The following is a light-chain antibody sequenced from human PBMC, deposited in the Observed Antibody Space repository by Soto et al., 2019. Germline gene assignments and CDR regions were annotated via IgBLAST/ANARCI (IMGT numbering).Light chain of an antibody. CDR2: GAS. J-gene: IGKJ1*01. Sequence: DLQMTQSPSSLSASVGDRVTITCRASQSIATYLHWYQQRPGQAPNLLIYGASNLQSGVPSRFSGSGTGKYFTLTNNRLQPEDFGTYSCQQTYDTPWTFGQGTPVEMK. V-gene: IGKV1-39*01. CDR3: QQTYDTPWT. CDR1: QSIATY.